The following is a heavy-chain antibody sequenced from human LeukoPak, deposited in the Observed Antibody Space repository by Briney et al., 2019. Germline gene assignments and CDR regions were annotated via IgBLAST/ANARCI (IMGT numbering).Heavy chain of an antibody. CDR2: IYHSGSS. J-gene: IGHJ3*02. D-gene: IGHD3/OR15-3a*01. V-gene: IGHV4-59*01. CDR1: GGFMSGYY. CDR3: AIRGLSMISQAFDI. Sequence: SETLSLTCTVSGGFMSGYYWSCIRQPPGKGLEWIAYIYHSGSSNYNPSLKSRVTISIDTSSNQFSLRLSSVTAADTAVYYCAIRGLSMISQAFDIWGRGTMVTVFS.